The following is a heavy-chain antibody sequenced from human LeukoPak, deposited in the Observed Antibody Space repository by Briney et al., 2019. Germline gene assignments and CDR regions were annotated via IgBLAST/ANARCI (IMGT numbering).Heavy chain of an antibody. J-gene: IGHJ4*02. D-gene: IGHD3-22*01. CDR2: ISAYNGNT. Sequence: ASVKVSCKASGYTCTSYGISWVRQDPGQGLEWMGWISAYNGNTNYAQKLQGRVTMTTDTSTSTAYMVLRSLRSDDTAVYYCARDYYDSRKFDYWGQGTLVTVSS. CDR3: ARDYYDSRKFDY. CDR1: GYTCTSYG. V-gene: IGHV1-18*01.